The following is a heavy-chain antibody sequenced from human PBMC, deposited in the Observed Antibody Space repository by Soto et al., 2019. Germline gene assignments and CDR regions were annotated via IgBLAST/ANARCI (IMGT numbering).Heavy chain of an antibody. CDR3: ASSRVVVTTSHYYYYGMDV. D-gene: IGHD2-21*02. CDR2: IIPIFGTA. V-gene: IGHV1-69*12. CDR1: GGTFSSYA. Sequence: QVQLVQSGAEVKKPGSSVKVSCKASGGTFSSYAISWVRQAPGQGLEWMGGIIPIFGTANYAQKFQGRVTITADDSTSTAYMELSSLRSEDTAVYYCASSRVVVTTSHYYYYGMDVWGQGTTVTVSS. J-gene: IGHJ6*02.